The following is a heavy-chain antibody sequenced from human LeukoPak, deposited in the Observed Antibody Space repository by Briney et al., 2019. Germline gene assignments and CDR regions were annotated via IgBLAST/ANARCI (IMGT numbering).Heavy chain of an antibody. CDR1: GYTFTSYD. CDR2: MNPNSGNT. CDR3: ARTKKTTVTFGYYYYYYYMGV. V-gene: IGHV1-8*03. J-gene: IGHJ6*03. Sequence: ASVKVSCKASGYTFTSYDINWVRQATGQGLEWMGWMNPNSGNTGYAQKFQGRVTITRNTSISTAYMELSSLRSEDTAVYYCARTKKTTVTFGYYYYYYYMGVWGKGTTVTVSS. D-gene: IGHD4-17*01.